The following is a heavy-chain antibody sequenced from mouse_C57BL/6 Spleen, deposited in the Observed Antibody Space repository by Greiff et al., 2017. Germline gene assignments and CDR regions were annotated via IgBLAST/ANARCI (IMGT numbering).Heavy chain of an antibody. D-gene: IGHD1-1*01. Sequence: QVQLKQSGAELARPGASVKLSCKASGYTFTSYGISWVKQRPGQGLEWIGEIYPRSGNTYYNEKFKGKATLTADKSSSTAYMELRSLTSEDSAVYFCARIPMDNGSSYDYWGQGTTLTVSS. J-gene: IGHJ2*01. CDR1: GYTFTSYG. CDR2: IYPRSGNT. CDR3: ARIPMDNGSSYDY. V-gene: IGHV1-81*01.